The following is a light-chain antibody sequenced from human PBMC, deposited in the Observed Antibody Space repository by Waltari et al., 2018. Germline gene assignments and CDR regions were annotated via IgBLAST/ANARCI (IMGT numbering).Light chain of an antibody. CDR2: DVS. CDR3: SSYISSDTLEL. J-gene: IGLJ2*01. CDR1: SSDVGGYNY. V-gene: IGLV2-14*03. Sequence: HSALTQPASVSGSPGQSITISCTGTSSDVGGYNYVTCYQQHPGKAPKLMIYDVSNRPSGVSNRFSGSKSGNTASLTISGLQAEDEADYYCSSYISSDTLELFGGGTSLTVL.